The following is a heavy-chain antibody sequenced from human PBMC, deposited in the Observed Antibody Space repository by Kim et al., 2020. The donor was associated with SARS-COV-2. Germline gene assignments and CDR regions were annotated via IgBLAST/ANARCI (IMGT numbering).Heavy chain of an antibody. Sequence: KYYVDAGKGRFTIARDNAKNSLYLQMNSLGAEDTAVYYCARAPFGELCDYWGQGTLVTVSS. V-gene: IGHV3-7*01. D-gene: IGHD3-10*01. CDR2: K. J-gene: IGHJ4*02. CDR3: ARAPFGELCDY.